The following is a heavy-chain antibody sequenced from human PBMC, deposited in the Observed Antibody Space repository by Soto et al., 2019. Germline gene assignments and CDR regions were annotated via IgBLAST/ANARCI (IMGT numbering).Heavy chain of an antibody. CDR2: ISAYNGNT. D-gene: IGHD1-1*01. Sequence: ASVKVSCKASGYTFTSYGISWVRQAPGQGLEWMGWISAYNGNTNYAQKFQGRVTITADESTSTAYMELSSLRSEDTAVYYCASVSNWNFDYWGQGTLVTVSS. V-gene: IGHV1-18*01. CDR3: ASVSNWNFDY. CDR1: GYTFTSYG. J-gene: IGHJ4*02.